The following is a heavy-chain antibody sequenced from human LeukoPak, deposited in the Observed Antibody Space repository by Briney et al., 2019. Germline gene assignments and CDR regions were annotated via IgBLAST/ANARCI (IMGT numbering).Heavy chain of an antibody. Sequence: PGGSLRLSCAASGFTFSSYGMHWVRQAPGKGGEGVAVIWYDGSNKYYADSVKGRFTISRDNSKNTLYLQMNSLRAEDTAVYYCARQWRSRDAFDIWGQATMVTVSS. CDR1: GFTFSSYG. CDR2: IWYDGSNK. D-gene: IGHD6-19*01. J-gene: IGHJ3*02. V-gene: IGHV3-33*01. CDR3: ARQWRSRDAFDI.